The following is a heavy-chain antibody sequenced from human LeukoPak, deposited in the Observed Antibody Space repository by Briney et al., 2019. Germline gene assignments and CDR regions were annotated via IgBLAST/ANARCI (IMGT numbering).Heavy chain of an antibody. J-gene: IGHJ3*02. Sequence: GGSLRLSCAASGFTLSDYYMSWIRQAPGKGLEWVSYISSSGSTIYYADSVKGRFTISRDNAKNSLYLQMYSLRAEDTAVYYCARHIVVVPAALDAFDIWGQGTMVTVSS. D-gene: IGHD2-2*01. V-gene: IGHV3-11*04. CDR3: ARHIVVVPAALDAFDI. CDR1: GFTLSDYY. CDR2: ISSSGSTI.